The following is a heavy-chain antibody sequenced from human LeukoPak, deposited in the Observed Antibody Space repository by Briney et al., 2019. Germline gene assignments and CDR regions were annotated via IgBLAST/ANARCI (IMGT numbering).Heavy chain of an antibody. J-gene: IGHJ4*02. CDR1: GSTFSSYS. V-gene: IGHV3-21*01. CDR3: ARGIAAAVPYYFDY. CDR2: ISSSSSYI. Sequence: GGSLRLSCAASGSTFSSYSMNWVRQAPGKGLGWVSSISSSSSYIYYADSVRGRFTISRDNAKNSLYLQMNSLRAEDTAVYYCARGIAAAVPYYFDYWGQGTLVTVSS. D-gene: IGHD6-13*01.